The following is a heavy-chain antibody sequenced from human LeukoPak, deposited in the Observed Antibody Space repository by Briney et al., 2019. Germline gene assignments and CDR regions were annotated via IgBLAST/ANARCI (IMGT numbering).Heavy chain of an antibody. Sequence: SETLFLTCTVSRGSISGSIRSYYWSWLRQPPGKGLEWIGYISSSGSTNDNPSLRSRVTISVDTSKNQFFLNLSSVSAADTAVYYCARIPLGYSGAYYFDYWGQGTLVTVS. CDR2: ISSSGST. D-gene: IGHD5-12*01. CDR1: RGSISGSIRSYY. V-gene: IGHV4-4*09. CDR3: ARIPLGYSGAYYFDY. J-gene: IGHJ4*02.